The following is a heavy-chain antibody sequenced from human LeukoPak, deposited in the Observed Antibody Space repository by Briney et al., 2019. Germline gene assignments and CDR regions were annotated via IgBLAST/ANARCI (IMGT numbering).Heavy chain of an antibody. V-gene: IGHV3-23*01. J-gene: IGHJ4*02. CDR1: GFTFSSYA. Sequence: PGGSLRLSCAASGFTFSSYAMSWVRQAPGKGLEWVSAVGGSGDTYYADSVKGRFTVSRDNSKDTLYLQMNSLRVEDTAIYYCARRVSSTSWSSYFDYWGQETLVTVSS. CDR2: VGGSGDT. D-gene: IGHD2-2*01. CDR3: ARRVSSTSWSSYFDY.